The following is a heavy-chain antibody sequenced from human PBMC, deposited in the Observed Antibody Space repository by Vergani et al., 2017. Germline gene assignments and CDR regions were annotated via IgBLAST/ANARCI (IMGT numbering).Heavy chain of an antibody. CDR1: GYTFTGYY. Sequence: QVQLVQSGAEVKKPGASVKVSCKASGYTFTGYYMHWVRQAPGQGLEWMGWINPNSGGTNYAQKFQGRVTMTRDTSISTAYMELSRLRSEDTAVYYCARDGYCSSTSCYGWFDPWGQGTLVTVSS. V-gene: IGHV1-2*02. CDR3: ARDGYCSSTSCYGWFDP. CDR2: INPNSGGT. D-gene: IGHD2-2*03. J-gene: IGHJ5*02.